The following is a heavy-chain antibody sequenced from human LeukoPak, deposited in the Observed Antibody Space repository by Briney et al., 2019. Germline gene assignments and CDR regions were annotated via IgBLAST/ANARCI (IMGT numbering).Heavy chain of an antibody. CDR1: GDSVSINSAA. V-gene: IGHV6-1*01. J-gene: IGHJ4*02. CDR2: TYYRSKWYN. CDR3: ARITTVRGVISH. D-gene: IGHD3-10*01. Sequence: PSQTLSLTCAISGDSVSINSAAWNWIRQSPSRGLEWLGRTYYRSKWYNDYAVSVKSRITINPDTSKNRFSLQLNSVTPEGTAVYYCARITTVRGVISHWGQGTLVTVSS.